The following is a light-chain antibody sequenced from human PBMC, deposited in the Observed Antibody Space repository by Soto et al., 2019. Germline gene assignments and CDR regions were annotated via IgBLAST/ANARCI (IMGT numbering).Light chain of an antibody. CDR1: SSNIGAGFD. J-gene: IGLJ2*01. Sequence: QSVLTQPPSVSGAPGQRVTISCTGSSSNIGAGFDVHWYHQIAGTAPKLLIYGNSNRPSGVPDRFSGSKSGTSASLAINGLQAEDEADYYCQSYDIRLNGLIFGLGTKLTVL. CDR2: GNS. CDR3: QSYDIRLNGLI. V-gene: IGLV1-40*01.